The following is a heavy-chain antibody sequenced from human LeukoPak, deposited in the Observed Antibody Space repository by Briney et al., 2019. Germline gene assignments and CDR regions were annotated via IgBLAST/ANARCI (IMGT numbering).Heavy chain of an antibody. J-gene: IGHJ4*02. D-gene: IGHD3-3*01. CDR3: ARAEIRNAFFFDG. Sequence: PGGSLRLSCAASGFTFSSYELNGVRQAPWKGLEGVSDISGSGSTIYYADSVKGRFTISRANAKTSLSLQLNSLRAEDTGIYYCARAEIRNAFFFDGWGQGTLVTVSS. V-gene: IGHV3-48*03. CDR1: GFTFSSYE. CDR2: ISGSGSTI.